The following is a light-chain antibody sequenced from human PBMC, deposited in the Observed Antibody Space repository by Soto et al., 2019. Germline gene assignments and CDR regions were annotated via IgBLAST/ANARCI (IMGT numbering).Light chain of an antibody. CDR1: HSVSSY. Sequence: EIVLTQSPATLSLSPGERATLSCRASHSVSSYLAWYQQKPGQAPRLLIYGASTRATGIPATFSGSGSGTEFTLTITSLQSEDFAVYYCQQYNEWPLTFGGGTKVDIK. V-gene: IGKV3-15*01. J-gene: IGKJ4*01. CDR3: QQYNEWPLT. CDR2: GAS.